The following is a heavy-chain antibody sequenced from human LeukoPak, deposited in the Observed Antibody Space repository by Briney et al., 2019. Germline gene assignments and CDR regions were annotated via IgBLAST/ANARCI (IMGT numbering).Heavy chain of an antibody. J-gene: IGHJ5*02. D-gene: IGHD1-14*01. V-gene: IGHV4-34*01. Sequence: KPSETLSLTCAVYGGSFGGYYWSWIRQPPGKGLEWIGEINHSGSTNYNPSLKSRVTISVDTSKNQFSLKLSSVTAADTAVYYCAREGTSHWFDPWGQGTLVTVSS. CDR3: AREGTSHWFDP. CDR2: INHSGST. CDR1: GGSFGGYY.